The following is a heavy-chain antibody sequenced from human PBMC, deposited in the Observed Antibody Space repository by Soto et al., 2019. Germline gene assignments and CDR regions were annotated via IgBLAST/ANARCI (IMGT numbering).Heavy chain of an antibody. CDR1: GYTFTSYG. Sequence: ASVKVSCKASGYTFTSYGISWVRQAPGQGLEWMGWINAYNGNTNYAQKLQGRVTMTTDTSTSTAYMELRSLRSDDTAVYYCARTEGRYFDWLSSYYFDYWGQGTLVTVSS. D-gene: IGHD3-9*01. CDR3: ARTEGRYFDWLSSYYFDY. CDR2: INAYNGNT. V-gene: IGHV1-18*01. J-gene: IGHJ4*02.